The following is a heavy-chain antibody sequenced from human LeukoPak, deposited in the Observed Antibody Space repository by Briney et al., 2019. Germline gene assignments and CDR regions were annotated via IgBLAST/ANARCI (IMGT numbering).Heavy chain of an antibody. V-gene: IGHV4-4*09. CDR2: IYSNGST. Sequence: KSSETLSLTCTVSGGSISSFYWSWLRQSPGKGLEWLGFIYSNGSTNYNPSLKSRVTISVDTSKNQFSLKLSSMTAADTAVYYCARRYCNSISCYHMDVWGKGTTVTVSS. D-gene: IGHD2-2*01. J-gene: IGHJ6*03. CDR3: ARRYCNSISCYHMDV. CDR1: GGSISSFY.